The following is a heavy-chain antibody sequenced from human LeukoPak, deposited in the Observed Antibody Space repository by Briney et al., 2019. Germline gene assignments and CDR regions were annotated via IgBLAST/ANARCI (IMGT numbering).Heavy chain of an antibody. CDR2: IRSKANSYAT. CDR3: TRLGGCSGGSCYSPPDP. J-gene: IGHJ5*02. CDR1: GFTFSSYA. Sequence: GGSLRLSCAASGFTFSSYAMSWVRQASGKGLEWAGRIRSKANSYATAYAASVKGRFTISRDDSKNTAYLQMNSLKTEDTAVYYCTRLGGCSGGSCYSPPDPWGQGTLVTVSS. D-gene: IGHD2-15*01. V-gene: IGHV3-73*01.